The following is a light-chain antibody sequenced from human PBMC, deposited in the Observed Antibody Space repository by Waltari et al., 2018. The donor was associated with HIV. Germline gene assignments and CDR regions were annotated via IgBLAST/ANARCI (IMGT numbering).Light chain of an antibody. CDR3: QQYGRSRT. CDR2: KAS. CDR1: QSISSS. V-gene: IGKV1-5*03. Sequence: DIQMTQSPSTLSASVGDSVSITCRASQSISSSLAWYQQKPGKVPKLLIYKASTLESGVPSRFSGSGSGTQFTLTISSLQPDDFATYYCQQYGRSRTFGQGTKVDIK. J-gene: IGKJ1*01.